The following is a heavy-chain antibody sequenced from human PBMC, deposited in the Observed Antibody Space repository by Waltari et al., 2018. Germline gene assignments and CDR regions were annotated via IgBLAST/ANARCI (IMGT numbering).Heavy chain of an antibody. V-gene: IGHV3-7*01. CDR2: IYKDGTVT. CDR1: GFTFSGFW. J-gene: IGHJ6*02. CDR3: VRDDDGGMGAV. D-gene: IGHD3-16*01. Sequence: EVQLVESGGGLVQPGGSLRLSCAASGFTFSGFWMSWVRQAPGKELEWVGNIYKDGTVTNYMDSVKGRFTTSRDNARNSLYLQRNSLRVDDTAVYYCVRDDDGGMGAVWGQGTTVIVSS.